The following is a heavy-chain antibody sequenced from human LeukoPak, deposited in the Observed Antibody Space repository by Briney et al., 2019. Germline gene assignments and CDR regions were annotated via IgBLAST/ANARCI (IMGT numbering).Heavy chain of an antibody. CDR1: GDSISRYY. CDR3: ARGRDDLLRYFYLDV. J-gene: IGHJ6*03. D-gene: IGHD3-9*01. Sequence: SETLSLTCAVSGDSISRYYWSWLRQPPGKGLEYIGYIYSSGATNYSPSLASRVTISLDTSKNHFSLELSAVTAAGTAVYYCARGRDDLLRYFYLDVWGKGTTVTVSS. V-gene: IGHV4-59*01. CDR2: IYSSGAT.